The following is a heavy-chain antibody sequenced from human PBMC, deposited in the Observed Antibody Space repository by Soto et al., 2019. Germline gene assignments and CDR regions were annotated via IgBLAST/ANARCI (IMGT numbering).Heavy chain of an antibody. J-gene: IGHJ4*02. Sequence: EVQLLESGGALVRPGASLRLSCAASGFSFNNYALSWVRQAPGKGLEWVSTFSAGGRAYYAASMQGRFTIARDSSQDTVHLQISDLRPEDTAVYYCAKESLPEHYGDTLFDYWGQGTRVTVSS. D-gene: IGHD4-17*01. V-gene: IGHV3-23*01. CDR1: GFSFNNYA. CDR2: FSAGGRA. CDR3: AKESLPEHYGDTLFDY.